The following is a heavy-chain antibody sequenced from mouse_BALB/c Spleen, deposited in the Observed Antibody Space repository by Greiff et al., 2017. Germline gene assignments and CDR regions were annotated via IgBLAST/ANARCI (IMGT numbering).Heavy chain of an antibody. CDR3: ARGTVVARDAMDY. Sequence: QVQLQQSGAELMKPGASVKISCKATGYTFSSYWIEWVKQRPGHGLEWIGEIVPGSGSTNYNEKFKGKATFTADTSSNTAYMQLSSLTSEDSAVYYCARGTVVARDAMDYWGQGTSVTVSS. CDR2: IVPGSGST. CDR1: GYTFSSYW. J-gene: IGHJ4*01. V-gene: IGHV1-9*01. D-gene: IGHD1-1*01.